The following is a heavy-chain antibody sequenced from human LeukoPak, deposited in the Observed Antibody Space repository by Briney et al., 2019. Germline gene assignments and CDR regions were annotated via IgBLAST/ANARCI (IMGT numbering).Heavy chain of an antibody. CDR3: AIGYGGYLSQSAFDI. CDR1: GFTFSSYA. D-gene: IGHD5-12*01. CDR2: ISSDGYSI. Sequence: GGSLRLSCAASGFTFSSYAMSWVRQAPGKGLEWVSRISSDGYSISYANSVKGRFTISRDNSKNTLYLQMNSLRAEDTAVYYCAIGYGGYLSQSAFDIWGQGTMVTVSS. J-gene: IGHJ3*02. V-gene: IGHV3-74*01.